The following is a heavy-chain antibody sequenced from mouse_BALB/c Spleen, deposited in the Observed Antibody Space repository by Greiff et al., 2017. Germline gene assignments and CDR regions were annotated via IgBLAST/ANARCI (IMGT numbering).Heavy chain of an antibody. J-gene: IGHJ3*01. Sequence: VHLVESGPGLVAPSQSLSITCTVSGFSLTDYGVSWIRQPPGKGLEWLGVIWDGGSTYYNSALKSRLSISKDNSKSQVFLKMNSLQTDDTAMYYCAKHQRGSWFAYWGQGTLVTVSA. CDR3: AKHQRGSWFAY. V-gene: IGHV2-6-5*01. CDR2: IWDGGST. CDR1: GFSLTDYG.